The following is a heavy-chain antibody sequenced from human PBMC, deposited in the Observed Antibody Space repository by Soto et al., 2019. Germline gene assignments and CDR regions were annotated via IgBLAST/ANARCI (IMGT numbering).Heavy chain of an antibody. D-gene: IGHD4-4*01. V-gene: IGHV3-23*01. CDR2: ISPSGGST. J-gene: IGHJ4*02. CDR1: GFSFNNYG. Sequence: EVQLLESGGRLVGPGGSLRLSCSASGFSFNNYGMSWVRQGPGKGLEWVSSISPSGGSTYYSDSVKGRFTISRDNSKNMLYLQMSSLRAEDTGVFYCAKYARVRLTTGFDSWGQGTLVAVSS. CDR3: AKYARVRLTTGFDS.